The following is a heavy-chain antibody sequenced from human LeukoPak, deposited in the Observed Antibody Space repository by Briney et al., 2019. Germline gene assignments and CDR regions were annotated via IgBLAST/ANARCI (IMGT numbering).Heavy chain of an antibody. CDR3: ARGAGLIYYYYGMDV. J-gene: IGHJ6*02. Sequence: GRSLRLSCAASGFTFSSYAMHWVRQAPGKGLEWVAVISYDGSNKYYADSVKGRFTISRDNSKNTLYLLMNSLRAEDTAVYYCARGAGLIYYYYGMDVWGQGTTVTVSS. D-gene: IGHD3/OR15-3a*01. CDR1: GFTFSSYA. V-gene: IGHV3-30*04. CDR2: ISYDGSNK.